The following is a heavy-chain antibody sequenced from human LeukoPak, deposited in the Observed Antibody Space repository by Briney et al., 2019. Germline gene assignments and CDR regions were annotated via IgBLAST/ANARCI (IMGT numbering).Heavy chain of an antibody. CDR1: GFTFSSYS. V-gene: IGHV3-30*18. Sequence: GRSLRLSCAASGFTFSSYSMHWVRQAPGKGLEWVAVISYDGSNKYYADSVKGRFTISRDNSKNTLYLQMNSLRAEDTAVYYCAKEYGRFFAEYFDYWGQGTLVTVSS. CDR3: AKEYGRFFAEYFDY. J-gene: IGHJ4*02. D-gene: IGHD3-3*01. CDR2: ISYDGSNK.